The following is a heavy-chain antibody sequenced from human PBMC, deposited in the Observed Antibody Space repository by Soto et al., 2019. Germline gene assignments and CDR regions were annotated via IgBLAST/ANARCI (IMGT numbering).Heavy chain of an antibody. CDR1: GFTFSSYA. CDR2: ISGSGGST. V-gene: IGHV3-23*01. J-gene: IGHJ4*02. CDR3: AKDPQEYSSSSLSDY. Sequence: EVQLLESGGGLVQPGGSLRLSCAASGFTFSSYAMSWVRQAPGKGLEWVSAISGSGGSTYYADSVKGRFTISRDNSKNTLYLQRNSLRAEDTAVYYCAKDPQEYSSSSLSDYWGQGTLVTVSS. D-gene: IGHD6-6*01.